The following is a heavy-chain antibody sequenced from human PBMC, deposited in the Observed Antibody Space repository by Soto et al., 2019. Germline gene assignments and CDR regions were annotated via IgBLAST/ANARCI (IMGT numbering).Heavy chain of an antibody. CDR3: ARDSNTSGWHAGFAP. J-gene: IGHJ5*02. D-gene: IGHD6-19*01. CDR1: GASISSYS. Sequence: PSETLSLTCTVSGASISSYSWSWIRQPPGKGLEWIGYIYYSGSTNYNPSLKSRLTISVDTSKNQFSLKLSSLTAADTAVYYCARDSNTSGWHAGFAPWGQGTLVPVSS. CDR2: IYYSGST. V-gene: IGHV4-59*01.